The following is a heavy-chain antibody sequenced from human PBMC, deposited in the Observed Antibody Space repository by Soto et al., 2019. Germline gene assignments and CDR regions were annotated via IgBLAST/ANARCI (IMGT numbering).Heavy chain of an antibody. V-gene: IGHV1-3*01. J-gene: IGHJ4*02. Sequence: GASVKVSCKASGYTFTSYAMHWVRQAPGQRLEWMGWINAGNGNTKYSQKFQGRATITRDTSASTAYMELSSLRSEDTAVYYCARGYSSGWPPSYYFDYWGQGTLVTVSS. CDR1: GYTFTSYA. D-gene: IGHD6-19*01. CDR2: INAGNGNT. CDR3: ARGYSSGWPPSYYFDY.